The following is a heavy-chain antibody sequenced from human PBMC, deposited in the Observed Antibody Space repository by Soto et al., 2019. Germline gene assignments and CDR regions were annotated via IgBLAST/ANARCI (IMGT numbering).Heavy chain of an antibody. Sequence: QVQLVESGGGVVQPGRSLRLSCAASGFTFSSYAMHWVRQAPGKGLEWVAVISYDGSNKYYADSVKGRFTISRDNSKNTLYLQMNSLRAEDTAVYYCARDSGTWRQLWPHSYGMDVWGQGTTVTVSS. V-gene: IGHV3-30-3*01. D-gene: IGHD5-18*01. CDR1: GFTFSSYA. CDR2: ISYDGSNK. CDR3: ARDSGTWRQLWPHSYGMDV. J-gene: IGHJ6*02.